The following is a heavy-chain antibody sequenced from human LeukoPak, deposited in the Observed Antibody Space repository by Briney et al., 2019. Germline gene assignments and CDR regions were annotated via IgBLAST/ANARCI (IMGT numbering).Heavy chain of an antibody. D-gene: IGHD3-3*01. CDR1: GFTFGDYA. CDR3: TRGLIGDDFWSGYYPYYFDY. V-gene: IGHV3-49*03. Sequence: GGSLRLSCTASGFTFGDYAMSWFRQAPGKGLEWVGFIGSKAYGGTTEYAASVKGRFTISRDDSKSIAHLQMNSLKTEDTAVYYCTRGLIGDDFWSGYYPYYFDYWGQGTLVTVSS. CDR2: IGSKAYGGTT. J-gene: IGHJ4*02.